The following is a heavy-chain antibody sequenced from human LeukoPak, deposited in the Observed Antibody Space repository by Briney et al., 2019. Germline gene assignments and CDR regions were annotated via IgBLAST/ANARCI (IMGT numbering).Heavy chain of an antibody. J-gene: IGHJ4*02. V-gene: IGHV4-59*01. Sequence: SETLSLTCTVSGGSISSYYWSWIRQPPGKGLERIGNIYYSGSTNYNPSLKSRVTISVDTSKNQFSLKLSSVTAADTAVYYCARVADSSGWLFPLDFWGQGTLVTVSS. CDR2: IYYSGST. CDR3: ARVADSSGWLFPLDF. D-gene: IGHD6-19*01. CDR1: GGSISSYY.